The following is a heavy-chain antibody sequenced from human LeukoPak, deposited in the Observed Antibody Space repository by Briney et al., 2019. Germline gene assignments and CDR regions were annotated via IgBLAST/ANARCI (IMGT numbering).Heavy chain of an antibody. Sequence: MGGFDPKDADTIYAQKFHGRVTITEDTSTDTAYIELSSLRSEDTAVYYCATTKQLYFQHWGQGTLVTVSS. V-gene: IGHV1-24*01. CDR2: FDPKDADT. J-gene: IGHJ1*01. CDR3: ATTKQLYFQH. D-gene: IGHD6-6*01.